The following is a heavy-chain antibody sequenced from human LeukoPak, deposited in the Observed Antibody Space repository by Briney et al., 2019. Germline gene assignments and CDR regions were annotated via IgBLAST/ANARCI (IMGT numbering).Heavy chain of an antibody. D-gene: IGHD3-10*01. CDR3: ARRLPKWFGELLVGYYYGMDV. CDR2: MNPNSGNT. V-gene: IGHV1-8*02. Sequence: GASVKVSCKASGYTFTSYGISWVRQATGQGLEWMGWMNPNSGNTGYAQKFQGRVTMTRNTSISTAYMELSSLRSEDTAVYYCARRLPKWFGELLVGYYYGMDVWGQGTTVTVSS. CDR1: GYTFTSYG. J-gene: IGHJ6*02.